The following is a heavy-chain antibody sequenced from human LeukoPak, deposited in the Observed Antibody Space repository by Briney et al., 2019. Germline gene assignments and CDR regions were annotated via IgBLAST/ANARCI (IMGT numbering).Heavy chain of an antibody. CDR2: IYYSGST. V-gene: IGHV4-59*01. D-gene: IGHD6-13*01. CDR1: GGSFSGYY. Sequence: SETLSLTCAVYGGSFSGYYWSWIRQPPGKGLEWIGYIYYSGSTNYNPSLKSRVTISVDTSKNQFSLKLSSVTAADTAVYYCARGPTSWYLDYWGQGTLVTVSS. J-gene: IGHJ4*02. CDR3: ARGPTSWYLDY.